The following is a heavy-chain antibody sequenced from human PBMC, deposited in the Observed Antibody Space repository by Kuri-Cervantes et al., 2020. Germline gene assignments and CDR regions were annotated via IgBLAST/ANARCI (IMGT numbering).Heavy chain of an antibody. CDR2: ISGSGGST. J-gene: IGHJ4*02. D-gene: IGHD2-15*01. CDR1: GFTFSSYA. V-gene: IGHV3-23*01. CDR3: AKGSGDY. Sequence: GESLKISCAASGFTFSSYAMSWVRQAPGKGLEWVSAISGSGGSTYHADSVKGRFTISRDNSKNTLYLQMNSLRAEDTAVYCCAKGSGDYWGQGTLVTVSS.